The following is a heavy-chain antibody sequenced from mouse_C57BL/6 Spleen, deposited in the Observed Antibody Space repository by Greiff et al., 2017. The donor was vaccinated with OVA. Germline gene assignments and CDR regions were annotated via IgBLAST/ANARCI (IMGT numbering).Heavy chain of an antibody. CDR3: ARVTTVVAPYFDY. CDR1: GYTFTSYW. J-gene: IGHJ2*01. V-gene: IGHV1-50*01. D-gene: IGHD1-1*01. Sequence: VQLQQPGAELVKPGASVKLSCKASGYTFTSYWMQWVKQRPGQGLEWIGEIDPSDSSTNYNQKFKGKATLTVDTSSSTAYMQLSSLTSEDSAVYYCARVTTVVAPYFDYWGQGTTLTVSS. CDR2: IDPSDSST.